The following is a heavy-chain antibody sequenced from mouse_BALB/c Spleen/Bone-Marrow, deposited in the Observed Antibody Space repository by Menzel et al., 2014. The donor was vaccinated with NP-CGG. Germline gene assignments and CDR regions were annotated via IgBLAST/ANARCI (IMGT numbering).Heavy chain of an antibody. CDR3: ARDTMITYYYAMDY. Sequence: EVKLTESGGDLVKPGGSLKLSCAASGFTFSSYGMSWVRQTPDKRLEWVATSSSGGSYTYYPDSVKGRFTISRDNAKNTLYLQMSSLKSEDTAMYYCARDTMITYYYAMDYWGQGTSVTVSS. V-gene: IGHV5-6*01. CDR1: GFTFSSYG. J-gene: IGHJ4*01. D-gene: IGHD2-4*01. CDR2: SSSGGSYT.